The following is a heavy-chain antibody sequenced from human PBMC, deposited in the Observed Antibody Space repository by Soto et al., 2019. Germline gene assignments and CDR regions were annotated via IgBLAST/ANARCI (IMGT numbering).Heavy chain of an antibody. J-gene: IGHJ4*02. Sequence: QVQLMQSGAEVKKPGASVKVSCKASGDTFTDYYIHWVRQAPGQGLEWMGTVNPSGGHTTYAQHFLGRVTMTRDTSTSTHYIELTSLKSDDTAIYYCGRGGHVWVVTAALDYWGQGTLVTVSS. CDR3: GRGGHVWVVTAALDY. CDR2: VNPSGGHT. V-gene: IGHV1-46*01. CDR1: GDTFTDYY. D-gene: IGHD2-21*02.